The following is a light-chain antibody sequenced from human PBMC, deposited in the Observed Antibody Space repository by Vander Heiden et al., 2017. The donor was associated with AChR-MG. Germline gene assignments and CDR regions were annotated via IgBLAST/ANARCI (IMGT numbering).Light chain of an antibody. V-gene: IGLV3-19*01. CDR2: GKN. CDR3: SSRDNSGNYLNV. Sequence: SSEPAQHPAVSVPLRQTARITCQADIFRRYFACWSQHKPGQAAAPVLLGKNKRPSAIPERFSGSRSGSAASLTITAARAEDEADYYCSSRDNSGNYLNVFGGGTKLTVL. CDR1: IFRRYF. J-gene: IGLJ3*02.